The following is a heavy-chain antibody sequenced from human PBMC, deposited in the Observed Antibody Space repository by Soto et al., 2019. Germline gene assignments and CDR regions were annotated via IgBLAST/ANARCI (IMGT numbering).Heavy chain of an antibody. CDR1: GGSFSGYY. V-gene: IGHV4-34*01. J-gene: IGHJ4*02. CDR2: INHSGST. CDR3: AGSPTNRTVDY. Sequence: SETLSLTCAVYGGSFSGYYWSWIRQPPGKGLEWIGEINHSGSTNYNPSLKSRVTISVDTSKNQFSLKRSSVTAADTAVYYCAGSPTNRTVDYWGQGTLVTVSS.